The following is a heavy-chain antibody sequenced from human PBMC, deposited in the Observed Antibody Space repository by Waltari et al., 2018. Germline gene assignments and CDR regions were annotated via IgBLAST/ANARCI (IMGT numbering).Heavy chain of an antibody. V-gene: IGHV3-30*03. D-gene: IGHD2-2*01. CDR3: AREIVVVVPSAMMDY. CDR2: VSHDGSTK. CDR1: GFTFSRYG. Sequence: QVQLVESGGGVVQPGRSLRLSCAASGFTFSRYGMHWVRRAPDGGLGWVAFVSHDGSTKYYGASVKGRFTISRDNSENTLSLQMNSLRPEDTAVYFCAREIVVVVPSAMMDYWGQGTLVTVSS. J-gene: IGHJ4*02.